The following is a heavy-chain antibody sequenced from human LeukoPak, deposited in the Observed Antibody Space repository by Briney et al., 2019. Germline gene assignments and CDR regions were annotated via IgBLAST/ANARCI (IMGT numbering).Heavy chain of an antibody. J-gene: IGHJ6*03. D-gene: IGHD3-3*01. V-gene: IGHV4-38-2*01. CDR2: IYHSGST. CDR1: GYSISSGCY. CDR3: ARNYDFWSGYYTAPGYYYYSMDD. Sequence: PSETLSLTCAVSGYSISSGCYRGLIRQPPGKGLEWIGRIYHSGSTYYNPSLKSRVTISVDTSKNQFSLKLSSVTAADTAVYYCARNYDFWSGYYTAPGYYYYSMDDWGEGTTLTVSS.